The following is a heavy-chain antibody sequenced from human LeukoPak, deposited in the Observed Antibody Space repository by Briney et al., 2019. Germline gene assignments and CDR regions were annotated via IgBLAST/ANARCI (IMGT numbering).Heavy chain of an antibody. CDR2: ISYDGSNK. J-gene: IGHJ3*02. D-gene: IGHD6-13*01. Sequence: GGSLRLSCAASGFTFSSYAMHWVRQAPGKGLEWVAVISYDGSNKYYADSVKGRFTISRDNSKNTLYLQMNSLRAEDTAVYYCARVSSSWSDAFDIWGQGTMVTVSS. CDR1: GFTFSSYA. V-gene: IGHV3-30-3*01. CDR3: ARVSSSWSDAFDI.